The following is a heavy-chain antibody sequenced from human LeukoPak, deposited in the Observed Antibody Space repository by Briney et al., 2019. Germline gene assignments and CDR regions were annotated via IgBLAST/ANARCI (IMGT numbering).Heavy chain of an antibody. V-gene: IGHV5-51*01. Sequence: GESLKISCKGSGYSFTSYWIGWVRQMPGKGLEWMGIIYPGDSDTRYSPSFQGQVTISADKSISTAYLQWSSLKASDTAMYYCARLASKWELQGDAFDIWGQGTMVTVSS. CDR2: IYPGDSDT. CDR3: ARLASKWELQGDAFDI. CDR1: GYSFTSYW. J-gene: IGHJ3*02. D-gene: IGHD1-26*01.